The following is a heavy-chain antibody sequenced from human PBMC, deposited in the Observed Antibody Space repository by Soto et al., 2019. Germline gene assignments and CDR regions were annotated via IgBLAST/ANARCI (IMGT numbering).Heavy chain of an antibody. J-gene: IGHJ6*02. D-gene: IGHD3-10*01. V-gene: IGHV5-51*03. CDR3: ARSSFFGDPTYYYYGMDV. Sequence: PGESLKISCKGSGYSFTSYWIGWVRQMPGKGLEWMGIIYPGDSDTRYSPSFQGQVTISADKSISTAYLQWSSLKASDTAMYYCARSSFFGDPTYYYYGMDVWGQGTTVTVSS. CDR1: GYSFTSYW. CDR2: IYPGDSDT.